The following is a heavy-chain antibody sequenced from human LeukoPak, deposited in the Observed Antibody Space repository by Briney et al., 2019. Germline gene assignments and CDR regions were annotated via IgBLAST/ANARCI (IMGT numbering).Heavy chain of an antibody. CDR2: ISSSSSYI. CDR1: GFTFSSHR. V-gene: IGHV3-21*01. D-gene: IGHD5-18*01. Sequence: GGSLRLSCAASGFTFSSHRMNWVRQAPGKGLEWVSSISSSSSYIYYADSVKGRFTISRDNAKNSLYLQMNSLRAEDTAVYYCARGALSEIHFDYWGQGTLVTVSS. CDR3: ARGALSEIHFDY. J-gene: IGHJ4*02.